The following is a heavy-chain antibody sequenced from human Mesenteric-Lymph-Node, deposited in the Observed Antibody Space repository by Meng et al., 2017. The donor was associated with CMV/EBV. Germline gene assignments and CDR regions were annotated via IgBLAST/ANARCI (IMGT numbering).Heavy chain of an antibody. CDR2: IYYTGTT. Sequence: SETLSLTCTVSGGSIRSSSYYWGWIRQPPGKGLEYIGSIYYTGTTYYSPSLESRVTISVDTSKNQFSVKLSSVTAADTAIYYCTRSRSRWSTSSANSMDVWGQGTTVTVSS. CDR1: GGSIRSSSYY. D-gene: IGHD6-6*01. J-gene: IGHJ6*02. CDR3: TRSRSRWSTSSANSMDV. V-gene: IGHV4-39*01.